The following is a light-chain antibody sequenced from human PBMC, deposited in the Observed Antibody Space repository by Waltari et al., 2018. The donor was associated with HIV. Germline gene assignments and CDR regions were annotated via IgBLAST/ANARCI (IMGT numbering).Light chain of an antibody. CDR1: SSDVGGYNA. J-gene: IGLJ2*01. CDR3: SSYTSSDTVV. Sequence: QSALTQPASVSGSPGQSISISCTGTSSDVGGYNAVSWYQQHPAKAPKLVILEVSNRPSGVSKRFAGSKSGNRASLTISGLQAEDEAYYYCSSYTSSDTVVVGGGTKVTVL. V-gene: IGLV2-14*01. CDR2: EVS.